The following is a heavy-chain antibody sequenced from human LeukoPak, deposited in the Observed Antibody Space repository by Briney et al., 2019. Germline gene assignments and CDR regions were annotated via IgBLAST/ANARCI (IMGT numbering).Heavy chain of an antibody. CDR3: ARGLVVAAATQLWFDP. CDR1: GYTFTSYA. CDR2: INAGNGNT. V-gene: IGHV1-3*01. Sequence: ASVKVSCKASGYTFTSYAMHWVRQAPRQRLEWMGWINAGNGNTKYSQKFQGRVTITRDTSASTAYMELSSLRSEDTAVYYCARGLVVAAATQLWFDPWGQGTLVTVSS. D-gene: IGHD2-15*01. J-gene: IGHJ5*02.